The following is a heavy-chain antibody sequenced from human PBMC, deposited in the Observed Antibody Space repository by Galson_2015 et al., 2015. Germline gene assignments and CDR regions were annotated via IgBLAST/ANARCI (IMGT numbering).Heavy chain of an antibody. J-gene: IGHJ5*02. CDR2: IYWDDDK. Sequence: ALVTPTQPLTLPCTFSGFSLSTSGVGVGWIRQPPGKDLEWLAIIYWDDDKRYRSSLKSRLTITNDTSKNQVVLTMTNMDPLDTATYYCAHSYRGSSTRITMVRGVIYPGWFDPWGQGTLVTVSS. V-gene: IGHV2-5*02. CDR1: GFSLSTSGVG. D-gene: IGHD3-10*01. CDR3: AHSYRGSSTRITMVRGVIYPGWFDP.